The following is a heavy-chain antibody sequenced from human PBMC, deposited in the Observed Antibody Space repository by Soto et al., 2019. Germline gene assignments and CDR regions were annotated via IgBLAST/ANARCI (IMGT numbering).Heavy chain of an antibody. Sequence: GGSLRLSCAASGFTFSSYAMSWVRQAPGKGLEWVSAISGSGGSTYYADSVKGRFTISRDNSKNTLYLQMNSLRAEDTAVYYCAKGGIYYYDSSPRVAFDIWGQGTMVTVSS. CDR2: ISGSGGST. CDR3: AKGGIYYYDSSPRVAFDI. D-gene: IGHD3-22*01. CDR1: GFTFSSYA. V-gene: IGHV3-23*01. J-gene: IGHJ3*02.